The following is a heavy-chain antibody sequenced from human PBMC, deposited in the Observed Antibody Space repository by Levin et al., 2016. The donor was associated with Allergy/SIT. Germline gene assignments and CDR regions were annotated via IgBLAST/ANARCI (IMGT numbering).Heavy chain of an antibody. CDR3: ARHGEYQLLWSWFDP. CDR2: IYPGDSDT. Sequence: GGSLRLSCKGSGYSFTSYWIGWVRQMPGKGLEWMGIIYPGDSDTRYSPSFQGQVTISADKSISTAYLQWSSLKASDTAMYYCARHGEYQLLWSWFDPWGQGTLVTVSS. V-gene: IGHV5-51*01. J-gene: IGHJ5*02. CDR1: GYSFTSYW. D-gene: IGHD2-2*01.